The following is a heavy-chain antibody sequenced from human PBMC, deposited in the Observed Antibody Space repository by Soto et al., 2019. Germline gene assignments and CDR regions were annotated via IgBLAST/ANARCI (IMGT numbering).Heavy chain of an antibody. V-gene: IGHV4-34*01. Sequence: PSETLSLTCAVYGGSFSGYYWSWIRQPPGKGLEWIGEINHSGSTNYNPSLKSRVTISVDTSKNQFSLKLSSVTAADTAVYYCARDCRGGSCYLYWGQGTLVTVSS. D-gene: IGHD2-15*01. CDR3: ARDCRGGSCYLY. CDR2: INHSGST. J-gene: IGHJ4*02. CDR1: GGSFSGYY.